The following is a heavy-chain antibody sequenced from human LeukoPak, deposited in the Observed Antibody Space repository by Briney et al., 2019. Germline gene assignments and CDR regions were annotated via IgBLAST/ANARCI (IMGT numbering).Heavy chain of an antibody. Sequence: ASVKVSCKASGYSFVGYGITWVRQAPGQGLEWMGWFNPENGNTNYAQKVQGRVTMTADTSTSTSYMELRSLRAEDTAVYYCAKDRNWNFPYYLDHWGQGTLVTVSS. D-gene: IGHD1-7*01. J-gene: IGHJ4*02. CDR1: GYSFVGYG. CDR2: FNPENGNT. CDR3: AKDRNWNFPYYLDH. V-gene: IGHV1-18*01.